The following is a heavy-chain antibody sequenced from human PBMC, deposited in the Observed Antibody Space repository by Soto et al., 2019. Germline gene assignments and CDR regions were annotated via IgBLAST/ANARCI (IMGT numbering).Heavy chain of an antibody. CDR2: IIPIFDST. J-gene: IGHJ6*02. Sequence: SSVKVSCKASANSFSTYVLSWVRQAPGQGLEWMGRIIPIFDSTTYAQKFEGRVTITANESTNTAYMERSSPRSEDTAIYHCARRREEAFALTLINHYANDVWGQGTTVTVSS. CDR1: ANSFSTYV. V-gene: IGHV1-69*13. CDR3: ARRREEAFALTLINHYANDV.